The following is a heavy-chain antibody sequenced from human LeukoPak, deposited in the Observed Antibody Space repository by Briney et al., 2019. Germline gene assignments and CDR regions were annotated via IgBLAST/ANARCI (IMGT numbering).Heavy chain of an antibody. CDR2: ISSSSSYI. V-gene: IGHV3-21*01. CDR3: AELGITMIGGV. Sequence: GGSLRLSCTASGFTFGDYAMSWVRQAPGKGPEWVSSISSSSSYIYYADSVKGRFTISRDSAKNSLYLQMNSLRAEDTAVYYCAELGITMIGGVWGKGTTVTISS. J-gene: IGHJ6*04. CDR1: GFTFGDYA. D-gene: IGHD3-10*02.